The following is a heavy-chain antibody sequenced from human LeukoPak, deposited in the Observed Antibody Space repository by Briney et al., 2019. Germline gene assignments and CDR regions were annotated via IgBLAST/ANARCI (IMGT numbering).Heavy chain of an antibody. V-gene: IGHV4-61*02. CDR1: GGSISSGSYY. J-gene: IGHJ4*02. D-gene: IGHD4-23*01. CDR3: ARDLDYGGTTGFD. Sequence: SETLSLTCTVSGGSISSGSYYWSWIRQSAGKGLEWIGRIYTSGSTNYNPSLKSRVTISVDTSKNQFSLKLSSVTAADTAVYYCARDLDYGGTTGFDWGQGTLVTVSS. CDR2: IYTSGST.